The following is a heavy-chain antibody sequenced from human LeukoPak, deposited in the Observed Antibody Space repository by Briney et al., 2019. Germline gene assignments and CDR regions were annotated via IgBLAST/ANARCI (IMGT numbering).Heavy chain of an antibody. CDR1: GFTFSDYY. CDR3: ARGINYDILTGYPIDY. CDR2: ISSSGSTI. V-gene: IGHV3-11*01. J-gene: IGHJ4*02. D-gene: IGHD3-9*01. Sequence: PGGSLRLSCAASGFTFSDYYMSWIRQAPGKGLEWVSYISSSGSTIYYADSVKGRFTISRDNAKNSLYLQMNSLRAEDTDVYYCARGINYDILTGYPIDYWGQGTLVTVSS.